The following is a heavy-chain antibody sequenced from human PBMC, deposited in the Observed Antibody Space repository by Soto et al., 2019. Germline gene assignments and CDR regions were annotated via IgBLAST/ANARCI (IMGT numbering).Heavy chain of an antibody. Sequence: SETLSLTCAVYGGSFSGYYWSWIRQPPGKGLEWIGEINHSGSTNYNPSLKSRVTISVDTSKNQFSLKLSSVTAADTAVYYCARGGLVIITPYYYYYGMDVWGQGTTVTVSS. V-gene: IGHV4-34*01. CDR1: GGSFSGYY. J-gene: IGHJ6*02. CDR2: INHSGST. CDR3: ARGGLVIITPYYYYYGMDV. D-gene: IGHD3-9*01.